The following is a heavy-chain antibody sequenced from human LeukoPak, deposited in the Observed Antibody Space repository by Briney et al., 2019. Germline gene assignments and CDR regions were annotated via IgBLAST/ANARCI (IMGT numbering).Heavy chain of an antibody. D-gene: IGHD3-22*01. CDR3: ARGMSYDSSGYRREYYFDY. CDR1: GGSISSGSYY. J-gene: IGHJ4*02. Sequence: SQTLSLTCTVSGGSISSGSYYWSWIRQPAGKGLEWIGRIYTSGSTNYNPSLKSRVTISVDTSKNQFSLKLSSVTAADTAVYYCARGMSYDSSGYRREYYFDYWGQGTLVTVSS. CDR2: IYTSGST. V-gene: IGHV4-61*02.